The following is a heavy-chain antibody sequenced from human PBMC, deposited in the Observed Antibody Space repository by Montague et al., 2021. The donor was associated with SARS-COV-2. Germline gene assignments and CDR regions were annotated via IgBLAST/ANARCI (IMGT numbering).Heavy chain of an antibody. V-gene: IGHV4-59*01. J-gene: IGHJ3*02. CDR1: GGSISSYY. CDR2: IYYSGST. D-gene: IGHD3-3*01. Sequence: SETLSLTCTVSGGSISSYYWSWIRQPPGKGLEWIGYIYYSGSTNYNPSLKSRVTISVDTSKNQFSLKLSSVTAADTAVYYCARVSDFWSGYYTAVGAFDIWGQGTMVTVPS. CDR3: ARVSDFWSGYYTAVGAFDI.